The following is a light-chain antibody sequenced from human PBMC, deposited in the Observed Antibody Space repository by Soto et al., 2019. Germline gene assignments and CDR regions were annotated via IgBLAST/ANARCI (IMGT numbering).Light chain of an antibody. V-gene: IGKV3-15*01. CDR1: QGVSSN. CDR3: QQYDNRPPFT. CDR2: GAS. J-gene: IGKJ3*01. Sequence: EVAMTQSPATLSVSPGERAILSCRTSQGVSSNLAWYQQKPGLPPRLLIYGASTRATGIPASFSGSGSGTEFTLTISSLQSEDFAVYYCQQYDNRPPFTFGPGTKVDIK.